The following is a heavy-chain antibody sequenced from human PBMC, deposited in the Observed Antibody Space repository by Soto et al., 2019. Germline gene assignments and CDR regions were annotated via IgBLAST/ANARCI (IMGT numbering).Heavy chain of an antibody. V-gene: IGHV3-33*01. CDR3: ARDGISYYDFWSGYYQNPYYYGMDV. Sequence: PGGSLRLSCAASGFTFSSDGMHWVRQAPGKGLGWVAVICYDGSNKYYADSVKGRFTISRDNSKNTLYLQMNSLRAEDTAVYYCARDGISYYDFWSGYYQNPYYYGMDVWGQGTTVTVSS. D-gene: IGHD3-3*01. CDR1: GFTFSSDG. J-gene: IGHJ6*02. CDR2: ICYDGSNK.